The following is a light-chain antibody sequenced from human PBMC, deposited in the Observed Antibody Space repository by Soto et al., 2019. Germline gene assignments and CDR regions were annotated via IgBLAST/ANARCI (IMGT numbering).Light chain of an antibody. CDR2: SAS. V-gene: IGKV1-39*01. J-gene: IGKJ1*01. CDR1: QTISRY. CDR3: QQERIHSRT. Sequence: DIQRTQSPPYLSASVGDRVTITCLGSQTISRYLNWDQQRPGKAPNLLIYSASSLQSGVPSRVSGSGSGKEFTLTISSLQPDDFASYYCQQERIHSRTFGQGTNVDIK.